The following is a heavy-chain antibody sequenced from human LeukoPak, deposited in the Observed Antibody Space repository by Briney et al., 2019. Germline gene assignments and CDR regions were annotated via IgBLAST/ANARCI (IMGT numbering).Heavy chain of an antibody. Sequence: PGGSLRLSCAASGFTFSDHYMDWVRQAPGKGLEWVGRTRNKANSYTTEYAASVKGRFTISRDDSKNSLYLQMNSLKTEDTAVYHCAREYSSGWFPYYYYYGMDVWGQGTTVTVSS. D-gene: IGHD6-19*01. J-gene: IGHJ6*02. CDR3: AREYSSGWFPYYYYYGMDV. V-gene: IGHV3-72*01. CDR1: GFTFSDHY. CDR2: TRNKANSYTT.